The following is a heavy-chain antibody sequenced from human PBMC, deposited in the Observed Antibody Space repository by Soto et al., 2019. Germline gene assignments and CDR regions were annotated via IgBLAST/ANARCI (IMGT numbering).Heavy chain of an antibody. Sequence: QVQLQESGPGLVKPSETLSLTCTVSGGSISGFQWSWIRQPPGKGLEWLGSIYYSETTNNNPSLKSRVTIAVDTSTSQVSLKVAAVTAGDTAVYYCARSNTRYSSPDYWGQGSLVTVSS. CDR2: IYYSETT. D-gene: IGHD6-13*01. CDR1: GGSISGFQ. J-gene: IGHJ4*02. CDR3: ARSNTRYSSPDY. V-gene: IGHV4-59*08.